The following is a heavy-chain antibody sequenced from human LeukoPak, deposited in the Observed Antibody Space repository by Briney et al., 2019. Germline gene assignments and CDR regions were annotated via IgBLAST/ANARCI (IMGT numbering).Heavy chain of an antibody. CDR1: GGSFSGYY. CDR2: INHSGST. D-gene: IGHD6-13*01. J-gene: IGHJ4*02. V-gene: IGHV4-34*01. CDR3: ARGPSIAAGVSDEKEGVDY. Sequence: SETLSLTCAVYGGSFSGYYWSWIRQPPGKGLEWIGEINHSGSTNYNPSLKSRVTISVDTSKNQFSLKLSSVTAADTAVYYCARGPSIAAGVSDEKEGVDYCGQGTLVTVSS.